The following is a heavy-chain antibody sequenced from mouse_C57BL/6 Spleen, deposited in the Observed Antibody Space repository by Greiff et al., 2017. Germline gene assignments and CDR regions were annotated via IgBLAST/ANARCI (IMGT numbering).Heavy chain of an antibody. J-gene: IGHJ4*01. D-gene: IGHD1-1*01. V-gene: IGHV1-82*01. CDR2: IYPGDGDT. CDR3: ARELRAAMDN. Sequence: QVQLQQSGPELVQPGASVKISCTASGYAFSSSWMNWVKQRPGKGLEWIGRIYPGDGDTNYTGTFKGKAKLTADKSSSTAYMQLSRLTSEDAAVYFCARELRAAMDNRGVKTSESVSS. CDR1: GYAFSSSW.